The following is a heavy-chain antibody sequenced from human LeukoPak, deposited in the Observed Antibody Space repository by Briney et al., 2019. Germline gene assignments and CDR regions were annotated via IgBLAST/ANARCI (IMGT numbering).Heavy chain of an antibody. V-gene: IGHV1-8*01. D-gene: IGHD6-19*01. CDR1: GYTFTSYD. CDR3: TRGGPVAGTHKYFQH. J-gene: IGHJ1*01. Sequence: ASVKVSCKASGYTFTSYDINWVRQATGQGLEWMEWMNPYNGNTDYAQKFQGRVTLTRNTSISTAYMELSSLRSEDTAVYYCTRGGPVAGTHKYFQHWGQGTLVTVSS. CDR2: MNPYNGNT.